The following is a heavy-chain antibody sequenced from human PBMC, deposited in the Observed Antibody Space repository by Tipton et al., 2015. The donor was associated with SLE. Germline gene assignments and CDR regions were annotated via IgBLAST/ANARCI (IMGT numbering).Heavy chain of an antibody. J-gene: IGHJ6*02. D-gene: IGHD6-13*01. CDR3: ARDLWYSSSLGYYYGMDV. CDR1: GGSISSGDYY. Sequence: TLSLTCTVSGGSISSGDYYWSWIRQPPGKGLEWIGYIYYSGSTYYNPSLKSRVTISVDTSKNQFSLKLISVTAADTSVYYCARDLWYSSSLGYYYGMDVWGQGTTVTVSS. V-gene: IGHV4-30-4*01. CDR2: IYYSGST.